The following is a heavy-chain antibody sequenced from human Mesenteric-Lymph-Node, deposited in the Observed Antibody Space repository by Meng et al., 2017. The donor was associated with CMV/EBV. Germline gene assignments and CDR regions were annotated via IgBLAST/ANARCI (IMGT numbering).Heavy chain of an antibody. CDR1: GYTFTDHY. D-gene: IGHD2-2*01. V-gene: IGHV1-2*02. CDR2: INPNSGAT. Sequence: ASVKVSCKASGYTFTDHYIHWVRQAPGPGLEWMGWINPNSGATNYAPKFQGRVTMTRDTSISTAYMELSRLRSDDTAVYYCARLTAAILYWGQGTLVTVSS. J-gene: IGHJ4*02. CDR3: ARLTAAILY.